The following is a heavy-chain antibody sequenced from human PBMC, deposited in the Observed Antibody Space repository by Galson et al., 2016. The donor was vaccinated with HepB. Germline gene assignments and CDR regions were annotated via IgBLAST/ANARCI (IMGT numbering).Heavy chain of an antibody. V-gene: IGHV3-30*18. D-gene: IGHD3-10*01. CDR1: GFTFRSYG. CDR2: VSLDESNK. Sequence: SLRLSCAASGFTFRSYGMHWVRQAPGKGLEWVALVSLDESNKGYADSVKGRFTISRDNSKSTLYLQMNSLRGEDTAVYYCAKDSASFAFDVWGQGTVVTVSS. CDR3: AKDSASFAFDV. J-gene: IGHJ3*01.